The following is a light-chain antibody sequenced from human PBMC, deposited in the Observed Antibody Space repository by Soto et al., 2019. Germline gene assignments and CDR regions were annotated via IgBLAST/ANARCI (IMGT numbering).Light chain of an antibody. Sequence: EIVMTQSPATLSVSPVERATLSCRASQSVSSSYLAWFQQKPGQAPRLLIYGASSRATGIPDRFSGSGSGTDFTLTISRLEPEDFAVYYCQQYGSSHWTFGQGTKVDIK. CDR3: QQYGSSHWT. V-gene: IGKV3-20*01. J-gene: IGKJ1*01. CDR1: QSVSSSY. CDR2: GAS.